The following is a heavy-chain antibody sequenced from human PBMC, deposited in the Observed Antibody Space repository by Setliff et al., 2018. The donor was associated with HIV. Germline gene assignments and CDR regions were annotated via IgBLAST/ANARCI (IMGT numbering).Heavy chain of an antibody. V-gene: IGHV1-3*01. CDR1: GYTFTGYA. J-gene: IGHJ4*02. CDR3: ARQLSNSLDY. D-gene: IGHD7-27*01. CDR2: INAGNGKT. Sequence: GASVKVSCKASGYTFTGYAMHWVRQAPGQRLEWMGWINAGNGKTKYSQKFQGRVTITRDTSASTADMEMSGLRSDDTAMYYCARQLSNSLDYWGQGTLVTVSS.